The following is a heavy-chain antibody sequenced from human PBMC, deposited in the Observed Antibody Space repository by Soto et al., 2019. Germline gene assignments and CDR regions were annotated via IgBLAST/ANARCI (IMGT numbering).Heavy chain of an antibody. J-gene: IGHJ6*02. CDR3: ARAGCDGGSCYTLVGLRYGMDV. D-gene: IGHD2-15*01. CDR1: GFTFSSYV. CDR2: ISYDGNNK. Sequence: QVLLVESGGGVVQPGRSLRLSCAASGFTFSSYVMHWVRQAPGKGLEWVAIISYDGNNKYYADSVKGRFTISRDNSKNTLYLQMNSLRAEDTAVYYCARAGCDGGSCYTLVGLRYGMDVWGQGTTVTVSS. V-gene: IGHV3-30-3*01.